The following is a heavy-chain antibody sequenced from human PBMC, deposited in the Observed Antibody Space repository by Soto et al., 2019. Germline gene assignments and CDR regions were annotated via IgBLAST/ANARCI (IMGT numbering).Heavy chain of an antibody. CDR2: ISSSGSTI. CDR1: GFTFSSYE. Sequence: GGSLRLSCAASGFTFSSYEMNWVRQAPGKGLEWVSYISSSGSTIYYADSVKGRFTISRANAKNSLYLQMNSLRAEDTAVYYCAREGNYDILTGYYKAFDYWGQGTLVTVSS. V-gene: IGHV3-48*03. D-gene: IGHD3-9*01. CDR3: AREGNYDILTGYYKAFDY. J-gene: IGHJ4*02.